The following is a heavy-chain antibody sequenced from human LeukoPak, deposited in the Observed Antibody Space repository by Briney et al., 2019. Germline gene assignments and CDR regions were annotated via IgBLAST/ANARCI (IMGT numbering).Heavy chain of an antibody. CDR3: AGGEYSGPFDY. V-gene: IGHV4-31*03. Sequence: SQTLSLTCTVSGASISSGGYYWSWIRQHPGKGLEWIGYIYYSGSTYYNPSLKSRVTISVDTSKNQFSLKLSSVTAADTAVYYCAGGEYSGPFDYWGQGTLVTVSS. J-gene: IGHJ4*02. CDR2: IYYSGST. D-gene: IGHD1-26*01. CDR1: GASISSGGYY.